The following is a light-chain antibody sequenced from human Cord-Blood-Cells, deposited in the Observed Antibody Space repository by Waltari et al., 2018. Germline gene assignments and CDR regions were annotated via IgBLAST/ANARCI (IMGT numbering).Light chain of an antibody. Sequence: ELVLTQSPATLSLSPGERATFTGRASQSVSSYLAWYQQKPGEAPRLLIYDAANRATGIPARFSGSGSGTDFTLTISSLEPEDFAVYYCQQRSNWPPWTFGQGTKVEIK. CDR3: QQRSNWPPWT. V-gene: IGKV3-11*01. CDR1: QSVSSY. CDR2: DAA. J-gene: IGKJ1*01.